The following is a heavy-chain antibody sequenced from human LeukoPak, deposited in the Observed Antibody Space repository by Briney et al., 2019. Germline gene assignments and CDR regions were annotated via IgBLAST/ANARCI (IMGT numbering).Heavy chain of an antibody. Sequence: GGSLRLSCAASGFTFSSYTQNWVRQAPGKGLEWVSALSGSGGGTYYAASVKGRFTISRDNSKNTLYLQMNSLRVDDTAVYYCAKGGWRTGDGMNVWGQGATVTVSS. J-gene: IGHJ6*02. CDR1: GFTFSSYT. D-gene: IGHD6-19*01. CDR2: LSGSGGGT. CDR3: AKGGWRTGDGMNV. V-gene: IGHV3-23*01.